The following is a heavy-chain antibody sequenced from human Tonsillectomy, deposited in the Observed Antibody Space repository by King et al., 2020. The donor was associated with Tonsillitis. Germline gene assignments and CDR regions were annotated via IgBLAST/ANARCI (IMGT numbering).Heavy chain of an antibody. CDR2: IKSKIDSGTK. CDR3: WGSGSYYNDAFDI. J-gene: IGHJ3*02. D-gene: IGHD3-10*01. Sequence: VQLVESGGGLIKPGGSLRLSCAASCFTFSDALMKWVRPAPGKGLEWVGGIKSKIDSGTKDYAPPVNGRFKISRDDSKNTLYLQMNSLITEDTAMYYCWGSGSYYNDAFDIWGQGTMVTVSS. V-gene: IGHV3-15*07. CDR1: CFTFSDAL.